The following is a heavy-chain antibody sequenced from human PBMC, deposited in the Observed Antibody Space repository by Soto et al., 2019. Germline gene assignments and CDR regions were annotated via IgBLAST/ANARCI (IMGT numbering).Heavy chain of an antibody. CDR1: GYSFATSG. J-gene: IGHJ4*02. Sequence: QVKLVQSGTEVKKPGAAIKVSCKASGYSFATSGMSWVRQAPGQELEWMGWISVYNGNTNYDQNLQDRVTMTTATSTMTADLEVRTLRSDDTAVYYCARAGQYYDASGYANWGQGTLVTVSS. CDR3: ARAGQYYDASGYAN. D-gene: IGHD3-22*01. CDR2: ISVYNGNT. V-gene: IGHV1-18*01.